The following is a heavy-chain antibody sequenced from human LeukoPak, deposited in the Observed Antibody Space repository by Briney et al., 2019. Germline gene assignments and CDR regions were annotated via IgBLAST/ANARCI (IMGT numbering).Heavy chain of an antibody. J-gene: IGHJ4*02. CDR2: IWYDGSNK. CDR1: GFTFSSYG. Sequence: GGSLRLSCAASGFTFSSYGMHWVRQAPGKGLEWVAVIWYDGSNKYYADSVKGRFTISRDNSKSTLYLQMNSLRAEDTAVYYCARDNAPSIAAALDYWGQGTLVTVSS. V-gene: IGHV3-33*01. D-gene: IGHD6-13*01. CDR3: ARDNAPSIAAALDY.